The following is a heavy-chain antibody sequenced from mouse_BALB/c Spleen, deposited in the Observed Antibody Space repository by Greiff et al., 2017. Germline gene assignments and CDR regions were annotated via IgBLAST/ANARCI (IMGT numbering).Heavy chain of an antibody. CDR1: GFTFSSYT. V-gene: IGHV5-6-4*01. Sequence: EVQGVESGGGLVKPGGSLKLSCAASGFTFSSYTMSWVRQTPEKRLEWVATISSGGSYTYYPDSVKGRFTISRDNAKNTLYLQMSSLKSEDTAMYYCTRDGTTSYFDYWGQGTTLTVSS. CDR3: TRDGTTSYFDY. CDR2: ISSGGSYT. J-gene: IGHJ2*01. D-gene: IGHD1-1*01.